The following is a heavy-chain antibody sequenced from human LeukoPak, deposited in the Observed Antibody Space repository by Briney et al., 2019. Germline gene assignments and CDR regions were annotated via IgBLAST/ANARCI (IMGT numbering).Heavy chain of an antibody. CDR3: AKGVRFLEWLFKSSDAFDI. V-gene: IGHV3-23*01. CDR1: GFTFNYP. Sequence: GGSLRLSCAASGFTFNYPMSWVRQAPGKGLEWVSAISGSGGSTYYADSVKGRFTISRDNSKNTLYLQMNSLRAEDTAVYYCAKGVRFLEWLFKSSDAFDIWGQGTMVTVSS. D-gene: IGHD3-3*01. CDR2: ISGSGGST. J-gene: IGHJ3*02.